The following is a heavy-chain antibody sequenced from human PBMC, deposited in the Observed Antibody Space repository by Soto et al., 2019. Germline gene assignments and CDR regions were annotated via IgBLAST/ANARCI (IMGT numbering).Heavy chain of an antibody. V-gene: IGHV1-69*13. CDR1: GGTFSSYT. D-gene: IGHD4-17*01. Sequence: SVKVSCKASGGTFSSYTISWVRQAPGQGLEWMGGIIPIFGTANYAQKFQGRVTITADESTSTAYMELSSLRSEDTAVYYCARGSTVVTPSPFGSLDYWGQGTLVTVSS. CDR2: IIPIFGTA. CDR3: ARGSTVVTPSPFGSLDY. J-gene: IGHJ4*02.